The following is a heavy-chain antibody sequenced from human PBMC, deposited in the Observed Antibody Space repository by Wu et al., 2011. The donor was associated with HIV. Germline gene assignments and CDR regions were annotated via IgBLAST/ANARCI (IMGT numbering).Heavy chain of an antibody. D-gene: IGHD6-19*01. Sequence: QVQLVQSGAEVKKPGASVKVSCKASGYTFTGYYMHWVRQAPGQGLEWMGWINPNSGGTNYAQKFQGRVTMTRDTSISTAYMGLSRLRSDDTAVYYCARARIAVAGTDAFDIWGQGTMVTVSS. V-gene: IGHV1-2*02. J-gene: IGHJ3*02. CDR3: ARARIAVAGTDAFDI. CDR2: INPNSGGT. CDR1: GYTFTGYY.